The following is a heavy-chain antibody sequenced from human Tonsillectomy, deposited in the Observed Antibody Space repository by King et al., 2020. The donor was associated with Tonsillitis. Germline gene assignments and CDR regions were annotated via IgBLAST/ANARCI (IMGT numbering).Heavy chain of an antibody. J-gene: IGHJ4*02. CDR2: INHSGST. CDR3: ARDVRIDGYSLFDY. CDR1: GGSFSGYY. V-gene: IGHV4-34*01. Sequence: VQLQQWGAGLLKPSETLSLTCAVYGGSFSGYYWSWIRQPPGKGLEWIGEINHSGSTNYNPSLKSRVTISVDTSKNQFPLKLSSVTAADTAVYYCARDVRIDGYSLFDYWGQGTLVTVSS. D-gene: IGHD5-24*01.